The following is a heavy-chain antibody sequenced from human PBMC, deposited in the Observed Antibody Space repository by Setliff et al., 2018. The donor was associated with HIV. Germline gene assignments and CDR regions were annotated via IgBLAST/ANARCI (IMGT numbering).Heavy chain of an antibody. J-gene: IGHJ4*02. V-gene: IGHV4-34*01. Sequence: SETLSLTCAVYGGSFSGYYWSWIRQPPGKGLEWIGEINHSGSTNYNPSLKSRVAISVDTSKNQFSVKLSFVTAADTAVYYCARGRHYSSSAPFAIDFWGQGMLVTVSS. D-gene: IGHD6-6*01. CDR2: INHSGST. CDR3: ARGRHYSSSAPFAIDF. CDR1: GGSFSGYY.